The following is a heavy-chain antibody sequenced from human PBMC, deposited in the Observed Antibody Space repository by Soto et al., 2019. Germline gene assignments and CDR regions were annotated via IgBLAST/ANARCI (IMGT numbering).Heavy chain of an antibody. D-gene: IGHD3-10*01. V-gene: IGHV3-23*01. CDR2: FRSSGDDGTT. CDR1: GFTFSSYS. J-gene: IGHJ4*02. CDR3: AKKVNSGPGSQYFDY. Sequence: EVQLLESGGGLVQPGGSLRLSCAASGFTFSSYSMSWVRQAPGKGLEWVSGFRSSGDDGTTYYADSVKGRFTISRDNSKNPLFLQMDNLRAEDTAIYYCAKKVNSGPGSQYFDYWGQGTLVTVSS.